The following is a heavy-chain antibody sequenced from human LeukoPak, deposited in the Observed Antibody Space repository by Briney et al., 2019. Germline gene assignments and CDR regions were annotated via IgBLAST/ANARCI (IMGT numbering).Heavy chain of an antibody. D-gene: IGHD2-15*01. J-gene: IGHJ4*02. Sequence: GASVKVSCKASGYTFTGYYMHWVRQAPGQGLEWMGRINPNSGGTNYAQKFQGRVTMTRDTSISTAYMELSRLRSDDMAVYYCARGRSGGNAFDYWGRGTLVTVSS. CDR3: ARGRSGGNAFDY. CDR1: GYTFTGYY. V-gene: IGHV1-2*06. CDR2: INPNSGGT.